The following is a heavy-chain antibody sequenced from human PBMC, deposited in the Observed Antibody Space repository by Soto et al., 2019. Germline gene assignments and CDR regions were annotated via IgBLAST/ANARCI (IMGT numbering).Heavy chain of an antibody. D-gene: IGHD3-22*01. CDR2: IYYSGST. J-gene: IGHJ4*02. CDR3: ARENVHANYDSSGYYRY. Sequence: PSETLSLTCTVSGGSVSSGSYYWSWIRQPPGKGLEWIGYIYYSGSTNYNPSLKSRVTISVDTSKNQFSLKLSSVTAADTAVYYCARENVHANYDSSGYYRYWGQGTVVTVSS. CDR1: GGSVSSGSYY. V-gene: IGHV4-61*01.